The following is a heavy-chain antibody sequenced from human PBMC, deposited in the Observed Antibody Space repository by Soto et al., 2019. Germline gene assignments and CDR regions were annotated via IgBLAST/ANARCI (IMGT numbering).Heavy chain of an antibody. Sequence: QTGGSLRLSCAASGFTFRIYAMSWVRQAPGKGLEWVSTISGNGGTSYADFVRGRFIISRDNSKNTLYLQMNSLRAEDTAIYYCAKDAPGSGWLSDYWGQGTRVTVSS. CDR1: GFTFRIYA. J-gene: IGHJ4*02. D-gene: IGHD3-22*01. V-gene: IGHV3-23*01. CDR2: ISGNGGT. CDR3: AKDAPGSGWLSDY.